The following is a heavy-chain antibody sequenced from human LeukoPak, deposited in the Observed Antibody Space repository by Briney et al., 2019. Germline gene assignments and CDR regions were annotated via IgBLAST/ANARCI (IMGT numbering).Heavy chain of an antibody. Sequence: SETLSLTCTVSGGSISSSSYYWGWIRQPPGKGLEWIGSIYYSGSTYYNPSLKSRVTISVDTSKNQFSLKLSSVTAADTAVYYCARGSGSGYPDYFDYWGQGTLVTASS. CDR2: IYYSGST. CDR1: GGSISSSSYY. V-gene: IGHV4-39*01. J-gene: IGHJ4*02. CDR3: ARGSGSGYPDYFDY. D-gene: IGHD3-22*01.